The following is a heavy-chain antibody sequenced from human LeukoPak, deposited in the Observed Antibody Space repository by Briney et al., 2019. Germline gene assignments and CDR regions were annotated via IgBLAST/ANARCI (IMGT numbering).Heavy chain of an antibody. CDR2: IYYSGST. D-gene: IGHD3-10*01. CDR3: ARAGPDYYYYYGMDV. J-gene: IGHJ6*02. V-gene: IGHV4-39*07. Sequence: SETLSLTCTVSGGSISSSSYYWGWIRQPPGKGLEWIGSIYYSGSTYYNPSLKSRVTISVDRSKNQFSLKLSSVTAADTAVYYCARAGPDYYYYYGMDVWGQGTTVTVSS. CDR1: GGSISSSSYY.